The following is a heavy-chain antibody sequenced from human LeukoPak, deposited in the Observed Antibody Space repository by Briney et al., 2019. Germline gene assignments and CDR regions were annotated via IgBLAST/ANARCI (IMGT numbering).Heavy chain of an antibody. CDR2: IGTASDT. D-gene: IGHD3-16*01. CDR1: GFTFSSFD. CDR3: AIVLPGGKYYYMDV. J-gene: IGHJ6*03. V-gene: IGHV3-13*01. Sequence: QPGGSLRLSCAASGFTFSSFDMHWVRQPTGQGLEWVTTIGTASDTYYPGSVEGRITLSRDNAKNSFYLQMNSLTAGDTAVYYGAIVLPGGKYYYMDVWGKGTTVTVSS.